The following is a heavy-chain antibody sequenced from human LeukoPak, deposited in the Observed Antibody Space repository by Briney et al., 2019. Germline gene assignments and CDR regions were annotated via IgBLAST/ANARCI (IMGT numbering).Heavy chain of an antibody. CDR3: AKTRPLDSSSWSHGDY. V-gene: IGHV3-23*01. J-gene: IGHJ4*02. CDR1: GFTFSSYA. CDR2: ISGSGDST. D-gene: IGHD6-13*01. Sequence: GGSLRLSCAASGFTFSSYAMSWVRQAPGKGLEWVSAISGSGDSTCYGDSVKGRFTISRDNSRNTLYLQMNSLRAEDTAVYYCAKTRPLDSSSWSHGDYWGQGTLVTVSS.